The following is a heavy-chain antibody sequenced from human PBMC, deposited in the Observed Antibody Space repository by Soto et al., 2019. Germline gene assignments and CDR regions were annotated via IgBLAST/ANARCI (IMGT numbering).Heavy chain of an antibody. V-gene: IGHV3-30*18. CDR1: GVIFSTYG. J-gene: IGHJ6*02. Sequence: QVQLVESGGGVVQPGRSLRLSCAASGVIFSTYGMHWVRQAPGKGLEWVAVISHDGSEKYYVDSVKGRFTISRDNSKNTLDLQMNSLRDEDTAVYFCAKGSQEKVSLYFAMDVWGQGTTVAVSS. CDR2: ISHDGSEK. CDR3: AKGSQEKVSLYFAMDV. D-gene: IGHD3-10*01.